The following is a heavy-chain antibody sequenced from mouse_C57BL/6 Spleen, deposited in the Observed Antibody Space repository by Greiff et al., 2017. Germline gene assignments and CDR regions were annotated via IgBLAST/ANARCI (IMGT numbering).Heavy chain of an antibody. Sequence: QVQLQQPGAELVMPGASVKLSCKASGYTFTSYWMHWVKQRPGQGLEWIGEIDPSDSYTNYNQKFKGKSTLTVDKSSSTAYMQLSSLTSEASAVYDCARGGRDSLFACWGDGTLVTVSA. CDR3: ARGGRDSLFAC. CDR2: IDPSDSYT. V-gene: IGHV1-69*01. J-gene: IGHJ3*01. CDR1: GYTFTSYW. D-gene: IGHD3-2*01.